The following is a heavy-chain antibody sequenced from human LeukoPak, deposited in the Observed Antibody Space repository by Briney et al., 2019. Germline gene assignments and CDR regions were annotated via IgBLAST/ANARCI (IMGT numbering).Heavy chain of an antibody. CDR2: IYYSGST. CDR1: GGSISSHY. D-gene: IGHD6-13*01. CDR3: AREGKGVAAAGSASEFDY. Sequence: SETLSLTCTVSGGSISSHYWSWIRQPPGKGLKWIGYIYYSGSTNYNPSLKSRVTISVDTSKNQFSLKLSSVTAADTAVYYCAREGKGVAAAGSASEFDYWGQGTLVTVSS. J-gene: IGHJ4*02. V-gene: IGHV4-59*11.